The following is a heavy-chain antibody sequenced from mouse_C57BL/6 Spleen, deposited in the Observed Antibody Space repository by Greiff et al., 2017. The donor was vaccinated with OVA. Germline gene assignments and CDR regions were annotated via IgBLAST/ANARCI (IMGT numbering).Heavy chain of an antibody. CDR2: ISSGGDYI. J-gene: IGHJ2*01. CDR1: GFTFSSYA. D-gene: IGHD1-1*01. V-gene: IGHV5-9-1*02. CDR3: TRDRAYYGSLYYFDY. Sequence: EVKLVESGEGLVKPGGSLKLSCAASGFTFSSYAMSWVRQTPEKRLEWVAYISSGGDYIYYADTVKGRFTISRDNARNTLYLQMSSLKSEDTAMYYCTRDRAYYGSLYYFDYWGQGTTLTVAS.